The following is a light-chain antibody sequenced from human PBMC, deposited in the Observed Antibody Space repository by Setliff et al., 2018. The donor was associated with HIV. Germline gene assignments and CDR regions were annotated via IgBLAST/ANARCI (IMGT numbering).Light chain of an antibody. CDR3: QSADSRGHRV. J-gene: IGLJ1*01. CDR1: ALPSQD. CDR2: EDD. V-gene: IGLV3-25*03. Sequence: SYELTQPPSVSVSPGQTARITCSKDALPSQDAYWYQQKPGQVPVLVIYEDDGRPSGIPERFSGSKSGTVVTLTISGVQAEDEADYYCQSADSRGHRVFGTGTKVTVL.